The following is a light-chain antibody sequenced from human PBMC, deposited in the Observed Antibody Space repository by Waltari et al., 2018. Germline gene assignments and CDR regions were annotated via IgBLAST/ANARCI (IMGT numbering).Light chain of an antibody. Sequence: DIVMTQSPLSLSVTPGEPASISCRSSQSLLHSNGHNYLELYMQKPGQFPQSPIYVGSNRAAGFPDRFSGGVSGTDFTLKISRVEAEDVGVYYCMQGLQTPYTFGQGTKLEIK. V-gene: IGKV2-28*01. CDR2: VGS. CDR1: QSLLHSNGHNY. CDR3: MQGLQTPYT. J-gene: IGKJ2*01.